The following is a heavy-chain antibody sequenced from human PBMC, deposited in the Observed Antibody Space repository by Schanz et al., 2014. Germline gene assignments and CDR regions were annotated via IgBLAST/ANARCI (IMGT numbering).Heavy chain of an antibody. J-gene: IGHJ4*02. D-gene: IGHD6-13*01. CDR1: GFSFSRYS. CDR3: VSQTGSPNY. Sequence: EVQLVESGGGLVQPGGSLRLSCAASGFSFSRYSMNWVRQAPGKGLEWISYISSSSSTIYHADSVKGRFTISRDNAKNSLYLQMNSRRAEDTAVYYCVSQTGSPNYWGQGTLVTVSS. CDR2: ISSSSSTI. V-gene: IGHV3-48*01.